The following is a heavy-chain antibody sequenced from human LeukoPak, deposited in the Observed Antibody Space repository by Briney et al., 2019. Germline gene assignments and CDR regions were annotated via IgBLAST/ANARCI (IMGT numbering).Heavy chain of an antibody. V-gene: IGHV4-31*03. CDR1: GGSISSGGYY. CDR2: IYYSGST. Sequence: SETLSLTCTVSGGSISSGGYYWSWIRQHPGKGLEWIGYIYYSGSTYYNPSLKSRVTISVDTSKNQFSLKLSSVTAADTAVYYCARGGYYDSSGDSWFDPWGQGTLVTVSS. D-gene: IGHD3-22*01. J-gene: IGHJ5*02. CDR3: ARGGYYDSSGDSWFDP.